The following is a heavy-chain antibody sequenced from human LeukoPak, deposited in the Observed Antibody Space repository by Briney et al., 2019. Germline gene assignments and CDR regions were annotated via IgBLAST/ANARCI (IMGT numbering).Heavy chain of an antibody. V-gene: IGHV3-48*02. D-gene: IGHD3-10*01. CDR2: ISNRISTI. J-gene: IGHJ4*02. CDR1: GFTFSRYS. CDR3: ARDLDYYGSGNDY. Sequence: GGSLRLSSAASGFTFSRYSMNWVRQAPGKGLEWVSYISNRISTIYYADSVKGRFTISRDNAKNSLYLQMNSLRDEDTAVSYCARDLDYYGSGNDYRGQGTLVTVSS.